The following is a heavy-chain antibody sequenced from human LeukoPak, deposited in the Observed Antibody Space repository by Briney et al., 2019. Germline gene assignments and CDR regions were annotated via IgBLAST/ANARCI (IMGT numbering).Heavy chain of an antibody. CDR3: ARDRGYCSGGSCYPRYFWY. D-gene: IGHD2-15*01. V-gene: IGHV1-2*02. CDR1: GYTFTAYY. J-gene: IGHJ4*02. Sequence: ASVKVSCKASGYTFTAYYMHWVRQAPGQGLEWMGWINPNSGGTNYAQKFQGRVTMTRDTSISTAYMELSRLRSDDTAVYYCARDRGYCSGGSCYPRYFWYWGQGTLVTVSS. CDR2: INPNSGGT.